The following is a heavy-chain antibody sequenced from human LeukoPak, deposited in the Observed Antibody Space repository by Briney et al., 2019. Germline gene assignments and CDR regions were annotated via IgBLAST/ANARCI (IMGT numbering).Heavy chain of an antibody. CDR1: GFTFSTYA. CDR2: ISYDGSNK. V-gene: IGHV3-30-3*01. D-gene: IGHD4-17*01. CDR3: ARGGASDFGDYGKSFAFDI. Sequence: PGGSLRLSCAASGFTFSTYAMHWVRQAPVKGLEWVAVISYDGSNKYYADSVKGRFTISRDNSKNTLYLQMNSLRAEDTAVYYCARGGASDFGDYGKSFAFDIWGQGTMVTVSS. J-gene: IGHJ3*02.